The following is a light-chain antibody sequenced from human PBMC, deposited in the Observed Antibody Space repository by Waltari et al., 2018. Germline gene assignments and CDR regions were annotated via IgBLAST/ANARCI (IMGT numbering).Light chain of an antibody. CDR3: QTWGSGAVV. V-gene: IGLV3-1*01. Sequence: SYELTQPPSVSVSPGKTARITCSADTLGNNYPSWYQQRPSQSPILVIYQDDKRPSGIPERFSGSSSGDTATLTISGTQAVDEADYYCQTWGSGAVVFGGGTKVTVL. CDR1: TLGNNY. CDR2: QDD. J-gene: IGLJ3*02.